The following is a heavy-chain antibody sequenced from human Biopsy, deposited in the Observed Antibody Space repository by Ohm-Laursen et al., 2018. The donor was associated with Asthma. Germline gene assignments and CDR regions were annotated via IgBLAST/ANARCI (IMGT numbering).Heavy chain of an antibody. D-gene: IGHD3-9*01. Sequence: AASVKVSCKASGYTFSNYAISWVRQAPGQGLEWMGWISGYNGDTKFAQNVKGRLSLTTDTSTSTAYMELRSLRSEDTAMYYCARTYYDFLTGQVNDAFALWGQGTMVTVSS. V-gene: IGHV1-18*04. CDR3: ARTYYDFLTGQVNDAFAL. J-gene: IGHJ3*01. CDR2: ISGYNGDT. CDR1: GYTFSNYA.